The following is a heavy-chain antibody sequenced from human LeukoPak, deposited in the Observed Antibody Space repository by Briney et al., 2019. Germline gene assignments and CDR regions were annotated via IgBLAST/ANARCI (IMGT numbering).Heavy chain of an antibody. CDR3: ANCYDSSGFFAY. V-gene: IGHV7-4-1*02. CDR2: IDTNTGNP. D-gene: IGHD3-22*01. CDR1: GYTFTKYA. J-gene: IGHJ4*02. Sequence: ASVKVSCKGSGYTFTKYAISWVRQAPGQGLEYMGWIDTNTGNPTYAQGFTGRFVFSLDTSVSTAYLQISSLKAEDSAIYFCANCYDSSGFFAYWGQGTLVTVST.